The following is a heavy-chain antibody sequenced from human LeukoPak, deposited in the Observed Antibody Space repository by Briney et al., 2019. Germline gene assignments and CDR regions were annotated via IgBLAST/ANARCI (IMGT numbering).Heavy chain of an antibody. J-gene: IGHJ5*02. CDR1: GYTFTSYD. CDR3: ARLLDVLLWFGELRRWFDP. CDR2: MNPNSGNT. V-gene: IGHV1-8*01. Sequence: GSVEVSCKASGYTFTSYDINWVRQATGQGLEWMGWMNPNSGNTGYAQKFQGRVTMTRNTSISTAYMELSSLRSEDTAVYYCARLLDVLLWFGELRRWFDPWGQGTLVTVSS. D-gene: IGHD3-10*01.